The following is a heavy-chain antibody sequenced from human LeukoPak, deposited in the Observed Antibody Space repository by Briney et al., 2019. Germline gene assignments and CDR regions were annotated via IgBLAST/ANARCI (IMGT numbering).Heavy chain of an antibody. V-gene: IGHV5-51*01. J-gene: IGHJ4*02. Sequence: GESLKISCKGSGYSFTTYRIGWVRQMPGKGLEWMGIIYPGDSDTRYSPSFQGQVTISADRSISTAYLQWSSLKASDTAMYYCARHAKAYYDSSGFDYWGQGTLVTVSS. D-gene: IGHD3-22*01. CDR3: ARHAKAYYDSSGFDY. CDR1: GYSFTTYR. CDR2: IYPGDSDT.